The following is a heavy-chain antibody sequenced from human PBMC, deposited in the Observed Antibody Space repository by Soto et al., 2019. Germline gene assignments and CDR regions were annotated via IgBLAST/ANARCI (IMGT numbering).Heavy chain of an antibody. D-gene: IGHD6-19*01. Sequence: GGSLRLSCAASGFTFSSYGMHWVRQAPGKGLEWVAVISYDGSNKYYADSVKGRFTISRDNSKNTLYLQMNSLRAEDTAVYYCAKDGSSGWPYYFDYWGQGTLVTVSS. CDR3: AKDGSSGWPYYFDY. V-gene: IGHV3-30*18. J-gene: IGHJ4*02. CDR1: GFTFSSYG. CDR2: ISYDGSNK.